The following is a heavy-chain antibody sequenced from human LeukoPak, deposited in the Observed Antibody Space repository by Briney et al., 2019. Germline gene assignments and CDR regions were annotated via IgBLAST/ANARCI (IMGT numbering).Heavy chain of an antibody. CDR2: IYHSGST. CDR3: AREKTVTTKAFDI. V-gene: IGHV4-38-2*02. D-gene: IGHD4-17*01. J-gene: IGHJ3*02. Sequence: PSETLSLTCAVSGYSISSGSYWGWIRQPPGKGLEWIGSIYHSGSTYYNPSLKSRVTISVDTSKNQLSLKLSSVTAADTAVYYCAREKTVTTKAFDIWGQGTMVTVSS. CDR1: GYSISSGSY.